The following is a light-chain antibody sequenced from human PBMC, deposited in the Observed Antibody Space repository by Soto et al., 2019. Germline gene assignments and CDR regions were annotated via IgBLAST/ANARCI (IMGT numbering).Light chain of an antibody. CDR1: SGHSSYA. V-gene: IGLV4-69*01. CDR3: QTWGTVIRV. CDR2: LNSDGSH. J-gene: IGLJ1*01. Sequence: QPVLTQSPSASASLGASVKLTCTLSSGHSSYAIAWHQQQPEKGPRYLMKLNSDGSHSKGDGIPDRFSGSSSGAERYLTISSLQSEDEADYYCQTWGTVIRVFGTGTKLTVL.